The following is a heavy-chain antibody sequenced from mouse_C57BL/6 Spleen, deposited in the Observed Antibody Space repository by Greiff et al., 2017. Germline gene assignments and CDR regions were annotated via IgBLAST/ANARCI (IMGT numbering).Heavy chain of an antibody. Sequence: VQLQESGAELVRPGASVKLSCKASGYTFTDYYINWVKQRPGQGLEWIARLYPGSGNTYYNEKFTGKATLTAEKSSSTAYMQLSSLTSEDSAVYFCARSYYYGSNPLYAMDYWGQGTSVTVSS. CDR3: ARSYYYGSNPLYAMDY. CDR1: GYTFTDYY. D-gene: IGHD1-1*01. V-gene: IGHV1-76*01. CDR2: LYPGSGNT. J-gene: IGHJ4*01.